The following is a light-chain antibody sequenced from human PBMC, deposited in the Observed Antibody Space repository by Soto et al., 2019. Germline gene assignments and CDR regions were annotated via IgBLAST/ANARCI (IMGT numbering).Light chain of an antibody. Sequence: EIVLTQSPATLSLSPGERATLSCRASQSFSSSLAWYQQKPGQAPRLLIYDASTRPTGIPARFSGSGSGTDFPLTISSLEPEDFAVYYCQQRGNWPLTFGGGTKVEIK. CDR3: QQRGNWPLT. CDR1: QSFSSS. J-gene: IGKJ4*01. V-gene: IGKV3-11*01. CDR2: DAS.